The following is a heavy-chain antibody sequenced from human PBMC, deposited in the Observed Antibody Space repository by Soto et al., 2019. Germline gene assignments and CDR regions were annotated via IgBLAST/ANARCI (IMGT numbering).Heavy chain of an antibody. D-gene: IGHD2-21*02. CDR1: GGTFSSYA. Sequence: ASVKVSCKASGGTFSSYAISWVRQAPGQGLEWMGGIIPIFGTANYAQKFQGRVTITADKSTSTAYMKLSSVTAADTAVYYCASTHIVVVTDAFDIWGQGTMVTVSS. CDR3: ASTHIVVVTDAFDI. CDR2: IIPIFGTA. J-gene: IGHJ3*02. V-gene: IGHV1-69*06.